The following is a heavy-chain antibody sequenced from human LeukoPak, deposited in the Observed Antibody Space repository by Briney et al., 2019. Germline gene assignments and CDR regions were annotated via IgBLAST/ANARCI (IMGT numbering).Heavy chain of an antibody. J-gene: IGHJ3*02. CDR2: FDPEDGET. CDR3: ARVEPSQLELTLDAFDI. Sequence: ASVKVSCKVSGYTLTELSMHWVRQAPGKGLEWMGGFDPEDGETIYAQKFQGRVTMTRDTSTSTVYMELSSLRSEDTAVYYCARVEPSQLELTLDAFDIWGQGTMVTVSS. D-gene: IGHD1-1*01. CDR1: GYTLTELS. V-gene: IGHV1-24*01.